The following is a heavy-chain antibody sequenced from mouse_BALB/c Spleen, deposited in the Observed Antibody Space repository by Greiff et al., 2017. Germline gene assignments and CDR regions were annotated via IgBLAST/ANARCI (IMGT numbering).Heavy chain of an antibody. CDR3: ARYMYDGYYYAMDY. CDR1: GDSITSGY. Sequence: VQLKESGPSLVKPSQTLSLTCSVTGDSITSGYWNWIRKFPGNKLEYMGYISYSGSTYYNPSLKSRISITRDTSKNQYYLQLNSVTTEDTATYYCARYMYDGYYYAMDYWGQGTSVTVSS. CDR2: ISYSGST. J-gene: IGHJ4*01. D-gene: IGHD2-3*01. V-gene: IGHV3-8*02.